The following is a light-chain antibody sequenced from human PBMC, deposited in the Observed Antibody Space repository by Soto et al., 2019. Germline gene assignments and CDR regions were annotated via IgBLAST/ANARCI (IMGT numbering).Light chain of an antibody. V-gene: IGKV3-20*01. CDR3: QEYGSSPRT. CDR1: QSVSSSY. J-gene: IGKJ1*01. CDR2: GAS. Sequence: EIVLTQSPGTLSLSPGERATLSCRASQSVSSSYLAWYQQKPGQAPRLLISGASSRATGIPDRFSGSGSGTDFTLTISRLEPDDFAVYYCQEYGSSPRTFGKGTRVEIK.